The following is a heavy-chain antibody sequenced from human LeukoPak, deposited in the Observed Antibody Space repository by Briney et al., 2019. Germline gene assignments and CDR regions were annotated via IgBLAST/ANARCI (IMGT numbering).Heavy chain of an antibody. Sequence: SETLSLTCTVSGGAMSGYYWTWIRHSPGTRLEWIAYIHYSGSINYNPSLKSRVTISVDTSKNQFSLRLKSVTAADAAVYYCARLRGNYFPDYWGQGTLVTVSS. V-gene: IGHV4-59*01. D-gene: IGHD4-11*01. J-gene: IGHJ4*02. CDR2: IHYSGSI. CDR1: GGAMSGYY. CDR3: ARLRGNYFPDY.